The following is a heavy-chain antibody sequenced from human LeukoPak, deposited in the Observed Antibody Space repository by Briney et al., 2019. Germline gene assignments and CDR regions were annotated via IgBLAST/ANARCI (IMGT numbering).Heavy chain of an antibody. Sequence: GGPLRLSGAASGFTFSTYWMTWVRQAPGKGRELLANIKQDESEKYYVDSVKGRFTISRDNAKNSLYLQIDSVRAEDTAVYYCARVVTTMIWGGGAFDIWGQGTVVTVSS. CDR3: ARVVTTMIWGGGAFDI. CDR1: GFTFSTYW. J-gene: IGHJ3*02. D-gene: IGHD3-10*01. V-gene: IGHV3-7*01. CDR2: IKQDESEK.